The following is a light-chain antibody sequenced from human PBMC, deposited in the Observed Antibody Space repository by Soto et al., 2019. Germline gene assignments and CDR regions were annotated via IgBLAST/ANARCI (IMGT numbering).Light chain of an antibody. CDR3: QQRITYPAIT. CDR1: QGIISY. Sequence: DIQLTQSPSFLSASVGDRVTITCRASQGIISYLAWYQQKPGKAPNLLIYAASTLQSGVPSRFSGSGSGTEFTLTISSLQPEDFATYYCQQRITYPAITFGQGTRLEIK. J-gene: IGKJ5*01. CDR2: AAS. V-gene: IGKV1-9*01.